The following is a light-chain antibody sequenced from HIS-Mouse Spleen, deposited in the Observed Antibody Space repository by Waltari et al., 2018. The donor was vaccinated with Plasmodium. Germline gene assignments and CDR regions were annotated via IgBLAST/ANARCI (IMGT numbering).Light chain of an antibody. Sequence: SYELTQPPSVSVSPGQTARITCSGDSLPKQYAYWYQQRPGQAPVLVIYKDSERPSGIPERLSGSRSGTTVTLTITGVQAEDEADYYCQSADSSGTYVVFGGGTKLTVL. CDR3: QSADSSGTYVV. V-gene: IGLV3-25*03. CDR2: KDS. CDR1: SLPKQY. J-gene: IGLJ2*01.